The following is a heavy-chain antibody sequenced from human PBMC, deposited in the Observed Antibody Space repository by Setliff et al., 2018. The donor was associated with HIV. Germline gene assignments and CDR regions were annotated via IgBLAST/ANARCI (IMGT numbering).Heavy chain of an antibody. J-gene: IGHJ4*02. CDR2: IYTSGST. D-gene: IGHD6-19*01. V-gene: IGHV4-4*08. CDR3: ARAASIAVAGDH. CDR1: GDSISTDY. Sequence: SETLSLTCTVSGDSISTDYWTWIRQPPGKGLEWIGRIYTSGSTNYNPSLKSRVTISVDTSKNQFSLKLSSVTAADSAVYYCARAASIAVAGDHWGQGTLVTVSS.